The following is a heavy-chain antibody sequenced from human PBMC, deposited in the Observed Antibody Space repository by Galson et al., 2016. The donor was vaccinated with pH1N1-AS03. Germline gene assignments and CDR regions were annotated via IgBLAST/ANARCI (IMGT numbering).Heavy chain of an antibody. Sequence: SLRLSCAGAGLTFSSHDMYWVRQPPGKGLEWVSASGTAGDTYYAGSAKGRLTIARENAKNALYLQMNSLRAGDTAVYYCARGKEGYFYGRDVWGQGTTVTVSS. V-gene: IGHV3-13*01. D-gene: IGHD3-10*01. CDR2: SGTAGDT. CDR3: ARGKEGYFYGRDV. J-gene: IGHJ6*02. CDR1: GLTFSSHD.